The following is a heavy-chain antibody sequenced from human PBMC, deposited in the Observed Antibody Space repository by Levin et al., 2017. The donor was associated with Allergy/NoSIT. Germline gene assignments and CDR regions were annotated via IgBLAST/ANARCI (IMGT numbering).Heavy chain of an antibody. D-gene: IGHD2-15*01. V-gene: IGHV3-48*02. J-gene: IGHJ6*02. Sequence: PGGSLRLSCVASGFTFRSYTMDWVRQAPGKGLEWISYISSSSSTIYYADSVKGRFTISRDNAKNSLYLQMNSLRDEDTAVYYCARDRESAVVGYGMEVWGQGTTVTVSS. CDR2: ISSSSSTI. CDR1: GFTFRSYT. CDR3: ARDRESAVVGYGMEV.